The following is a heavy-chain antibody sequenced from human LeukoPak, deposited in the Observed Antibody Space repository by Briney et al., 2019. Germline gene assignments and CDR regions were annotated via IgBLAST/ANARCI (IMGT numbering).Heavy chain of an antibody. Sequence: PGGSLRLSCAASGFTFSSYAMSWVRQAPGKGLKWVSAIGGSGGSTYSADSVKGRFTISRDNSKNTLYLQMNSLRAEDTAVYYCASYDSSGYYYRPPLYFDFWGQGTLVTVSS. D-gene: IGHD3-22*01. J-gene: IGHJ4*02. CDR3: ASYDSSGYYYRPPLYFDF. CDR2: IGGSGGST. CDR1: GFTFSSYA. V-gene: IGHV3-23*01.